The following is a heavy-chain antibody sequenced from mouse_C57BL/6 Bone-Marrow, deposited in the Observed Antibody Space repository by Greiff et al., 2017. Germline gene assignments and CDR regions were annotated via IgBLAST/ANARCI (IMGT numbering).Heavy chain of an antibody. V-gene: IGHV1-82*01. CDR3: ARNGVYYFDY. CDR1: GYAFSSSW. J-gene: IGHJ2*01. Sequence: QVQLQQSGPELVKPGASVKISCKASGYAFSSSWMNWVKQRPGKGLEWIGRIYPGDGDTNYNGKFKGKATLTADKSSSTAYMQLSSLTSEDSAVYFCARNGVYYFDYWGQGTTLTVSS. CDR2: IYPGDGDT.